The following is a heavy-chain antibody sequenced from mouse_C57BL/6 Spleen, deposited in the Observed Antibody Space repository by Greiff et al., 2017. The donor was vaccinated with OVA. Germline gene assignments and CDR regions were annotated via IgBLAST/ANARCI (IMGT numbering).Heavy chain of an antibody. V-gene: IGHV14-4*01. CDR3: TTGYDVQRLAY. D-gene: IGHD2-2*01. CDR2: IDPENGDT. Sequence: EVKVVESGAELVRPGASVKLSCTASGFNIKDDYMHWVKQRPEQGLEWIGWIDPENGDTEYASKFQGKATITADTSSNTAYLQLSSLTSEDTAVYYCTTGYDVQRLAYWGQGTLVTVSA. CDR1: GFNIKDDY. J-gene: IGHJ3*01.